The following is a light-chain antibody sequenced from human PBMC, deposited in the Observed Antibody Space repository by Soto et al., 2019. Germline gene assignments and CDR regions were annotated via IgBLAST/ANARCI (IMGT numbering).Light chain of an antibody. J-gene: IGLJ2*01. CDR2: ENN. V-gene: IGLV1-51*02. CDR1: SSNIGNNY. CDR3: GTWDSSLSAGV. Sequence: QSVLTQPPSLSAAPGQKVTISCSGRSSNIGNNYVSWYEQLPGTAPKLLIYENNKRPSGIPDRFSGSKSGTSATLGITVLQTGDEADYYCGTWDSSLSAGVFGGGTQLTVL.